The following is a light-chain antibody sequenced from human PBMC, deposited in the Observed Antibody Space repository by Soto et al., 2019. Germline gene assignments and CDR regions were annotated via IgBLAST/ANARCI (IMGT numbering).Light chain of an antibody. Sequence: DIQMTQSPSTLSASVGDRVTITCRASQSFSTWLAWYQQKPGKAPKLLIYDASSLRSGVPSRFSGSGSGTEFTLTISSLQPDDFATYYCQQYNTYWTFGQGTKVDI. V-gene: IGKV1-5*01. CDR1: QSFSTW. CDR3: QQYNTYWT. J-gene: IGKJ1*01. CDR2: DAS.